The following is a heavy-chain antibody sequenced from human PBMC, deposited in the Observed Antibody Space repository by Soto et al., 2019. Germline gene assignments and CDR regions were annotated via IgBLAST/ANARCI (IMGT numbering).Heavy chain of an antibody. Sequence: SETLSLTCAVYGGSFSGYYWSWIRQPPGKGLEWIGEINHSGSTNYNPSLKSRVTISVDTSKNQFSLKLSSVTAADTAVYYCAREGAAEADRYMDVWGKGTTVTVSS. CDR3: AREGAAEADRYMDV. V-gene: IGHV4-34*01. D-gene: IGHD6-6*01. CDR2: INHSGST. J-gene: IGHJ6*03. CDR1: GGSFSGYY.